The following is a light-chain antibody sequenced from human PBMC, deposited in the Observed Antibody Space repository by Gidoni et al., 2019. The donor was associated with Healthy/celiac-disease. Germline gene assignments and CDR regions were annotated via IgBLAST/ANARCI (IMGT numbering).Light chain of an antibody. J-gene: IGKJ1*01. Sequence: GDRVTITCRASQSISSWLAWYQQKPGKAPKLLIYDASSLESGVPSRFSGSGSGTEFTLTISCLQPDDFATYYFQQYNSYPWTFGQGTKVEIK. CDR3: QQYNSYPWT. CDR1: QSISSW. CDR2: DAS. V-gene: IGKV1-5*01.